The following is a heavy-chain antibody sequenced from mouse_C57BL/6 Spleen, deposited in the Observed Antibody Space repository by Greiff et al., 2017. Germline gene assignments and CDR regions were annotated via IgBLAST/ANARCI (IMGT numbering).Heavy chain of an antibody. V-gene: IGHV1-15*01. J-gene: IGHJ2*01. D-gene: IGHD2-3*01. CDR1: GYTFTDYE. Sequence: QVQLQQSGAELVRPGASVTLSCKASGYTFTDYEMHWVKQTPVPGLEWIGAIDPAAGGTAYNQKFKGKAILTADKSSSTAYMELRSLTSEDSAVYYCRRVGDGQYYFDYWGKGTTLTVSS. CDR3: RRVGDGQYYFDY. CDR2: IDPAAGGT.